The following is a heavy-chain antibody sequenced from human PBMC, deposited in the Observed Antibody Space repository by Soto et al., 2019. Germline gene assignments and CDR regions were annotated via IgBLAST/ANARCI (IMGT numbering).Heavy chain of an antibody. CDR2: ISSSSSTI. Sequence: PGGALRLSFPPSGFTFSSYSMNWVRQAPGKGLEWVSYISSSSSTIYYADSVKGRFTISRDNAKNSLYLQMNSLRDEDTAVYYCARVIMDVWGKGTTVTVSS. J-gene: IGHJ6*03. CDR1: GFTFSSYS. CDR3: ARVIMDV. V-gene: IGHV3-48*02.